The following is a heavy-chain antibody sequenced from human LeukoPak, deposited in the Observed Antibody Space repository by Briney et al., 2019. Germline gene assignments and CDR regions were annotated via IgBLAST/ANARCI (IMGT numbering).Heavy chain of an antibody. CDR2: ISSSGSTI. V-gene: IGHV3-48*04. J-gene: IGHJ6*04. Sequence: GGSLKLSCAASGFTFSSYGMSWVRQAPGKGLEWVSYISSSGSTIYYADSVKGRFTISRDNAKNPLYLQMNSLRAEDTAVYYCAELGITMIGGVWGKGTTVTISS. CDR1: GFTFSSYG. D-gene: IGHD3-10*02. CDR3: AELGITMIGGV.